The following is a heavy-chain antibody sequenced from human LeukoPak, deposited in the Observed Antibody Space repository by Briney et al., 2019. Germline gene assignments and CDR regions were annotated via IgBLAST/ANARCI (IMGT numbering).Heavy chain of an antibody. CDR2: ISGSGSTT. J-gene: IGHJ4*02. D-gene: IGHD2/OR15-2a*01. Sequence: GGSLRLSCAASGFTFSSYAMNWVRQAPGKGLEWVSGISGSGSTTHYADSVKGRFTISRDNSKNTVYLQMNSLRAEDTAVYYCVTFYETYWGRGTLVTVSS. CDR3: VTFYETY. CDR1: GFTFSSYA. V-gene: IGHV3-23*01.